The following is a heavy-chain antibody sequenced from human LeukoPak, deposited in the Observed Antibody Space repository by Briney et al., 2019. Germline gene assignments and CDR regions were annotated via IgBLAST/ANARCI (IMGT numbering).Heavy chain of an antibody. CDR1: GGSISSYY. CDR3: ARWISGWNWFDP. Sequence: SETLSLTCTVSGGSISSYYWSWIRQPPGKGLEWIGYIYYSGSTNYNPSLKSRVTISVDTSKNQFSLKLSSVTAADTAVYYCARWISGWNWFDPWGQGTLVTVSS. D-gene: IGHD6-19*01. V-gene: IGHV4-59*01. CDR2: IYYSGST. J-gene: IGHJ5*02.